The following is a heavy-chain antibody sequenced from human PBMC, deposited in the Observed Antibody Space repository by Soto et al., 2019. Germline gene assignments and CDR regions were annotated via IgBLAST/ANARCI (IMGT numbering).Heavy chain of an antibody. CDR1: GFTFSNAW. J-gene: IGHJ4*02. D-gene: IGHD2-15*01. Sequence: EVQLVESGGGLVKPGGSLRLSCAASGFTFSNAWMNWVRQAPGKGLEWVGRIKSKTDGGTTDYAVPVKGRFTISRDDSKDTLYLQINSLRTEVTAVYYCTPHDPALIVVARTPYYFAYWGQGTLVTVSS. CDR3: TPHDPALIVVARTPYYFAY. CDR2: IKSKTDGGTT. V-gene: IGHV3-15*07.